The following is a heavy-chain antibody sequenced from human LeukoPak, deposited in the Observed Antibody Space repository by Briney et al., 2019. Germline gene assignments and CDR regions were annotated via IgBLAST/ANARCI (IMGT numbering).Heavy chain of an antibody. CDR2: INHSGST. CDR1: GGSFSGYY. Sequence: SETLSLTCAVYGGSFSGYYWSWIRQPPGKGLEWIGEINHSGSTNYNPSLKSRVTISVDTSKNQFSLKLSSVTAADTAVYYCARGEGHYYGSGSYYWGQGTLVTVSS. V-gene: IGHV4-34*01. D-gene: IGHD3-10*01. J-gene: IGHJ4*02. CDR3: ARGEGHYYGSGSYY.